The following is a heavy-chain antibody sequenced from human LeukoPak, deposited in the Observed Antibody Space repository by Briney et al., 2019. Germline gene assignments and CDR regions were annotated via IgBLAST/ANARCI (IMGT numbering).Heavy chain of an antibody. V-gene: IGHV4-4*02. J-gene: IGHJ4*02. CDR3: ARFRWDDYVWGSYRYPYYFDY. CDR1: GGSISSSNW. D-gene: IGHD3-16*02. CDR2: IYHSGST. Sequence: SETLSLTCAVSGGSISSSNWWSWVRQPPGKGLEWIGEIYHSGSTNYNPSLKSRVTISVDKSKNQFSLKLSSVTAADTAVYYCARFRWDDYVWGSYRYPYYFDYWGQGTLVTVSS.